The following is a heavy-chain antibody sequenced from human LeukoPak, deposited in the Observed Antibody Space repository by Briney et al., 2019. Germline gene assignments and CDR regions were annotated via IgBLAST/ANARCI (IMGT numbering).Heavy chain of an antibody. CDR3: ARDSRGAYNFDF. D-gene: IGHD3-10*01. V-gene: IGHV1-2*02. CDR1: GYTFTAYY. CDR2: INPNSGGT. Sequence: GASVKVSCKASGYTFTAYYMHWLRQAPGQGLEWMGWINPNSGGTKYAQKFQGRVTMTRDTSISTAYMELSSLSSDDTAVYYSARDSRGAYNFDFWGQGTLVTVSS. J-gene: IGHJ4*02.